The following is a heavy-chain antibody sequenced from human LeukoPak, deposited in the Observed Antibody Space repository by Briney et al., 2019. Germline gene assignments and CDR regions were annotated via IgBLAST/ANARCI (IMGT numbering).Heavy chain of an antibody. D-gene: IGHD1-14*01. CDR3: ARNRASGYGLDV. J-gene: IGHJ6*02. CDR1: GFSLSNYG. Sequence: PGGSLRLSCVVSGFSLSNYGFHWVRRAPGKGLEWVALIWYEGKNKYYGDSVRGRFTISRDNSINRVFLEMDNLRDEDTAVYYCARNRASGYGLDVWGRGTTVTVSS. V-gene: IGHV3-33*01. CDR2: IWYEGKNK.